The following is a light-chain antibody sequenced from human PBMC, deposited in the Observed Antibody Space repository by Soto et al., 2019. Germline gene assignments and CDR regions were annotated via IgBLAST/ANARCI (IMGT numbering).Light chain of an antibody. CDR1: QSVSSDY. J-gene: IGKJ1*01. CDR2: GAS. CDR3: QQYVSSPWT. Sequence: EIVLTQSPGTLSLSPGERATLSCRASQSVSSDYLAWYQQKPGQAPRRLFDGASSRATGIPDRFSGSGSGTDFTLSISRLEPEDFAVYYCQQYVSSPWTFGQGTKVDIK. V-gene: IGKV3-20*01.